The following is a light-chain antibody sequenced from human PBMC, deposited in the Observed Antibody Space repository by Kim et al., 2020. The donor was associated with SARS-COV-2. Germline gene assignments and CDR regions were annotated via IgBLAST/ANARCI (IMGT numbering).Light chain of an antibody. Sequence: GGTVTHTSGSNTDTLTSCQSPYWCQQMPGQAPRALIYNTDYKYSRTPARFAGSLLGGKAALTLSDAQAEDEADYYCLLSYGDTRKIFGGGTQLTVL. J-gene: IGLJ2*01. CDR1: TDTLTSCQS. CDR2: NTD. CDR3: LLSYGDTRKI. V-gene: IGLV7-46*01.